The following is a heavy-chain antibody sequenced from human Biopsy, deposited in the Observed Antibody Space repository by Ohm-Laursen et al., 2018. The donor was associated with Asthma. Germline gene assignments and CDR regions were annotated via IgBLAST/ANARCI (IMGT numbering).Heavy chain of an antibody. CDR2: INTNTGNP. D-gene: IGHD3-16*01. J-gene: IGHJ4*02. CDR1: GYTVTRYD. Sequence: ASVKVSCKASGYTVTRYDINWVRQAPGQGLEWMGWINTNTGNPTYAQGFTGRFVFSLDTSVNTAHLQISSLKAEDTAVYFCARMISYYDEMRDPFFDYWGQGTLVTVSS. CDR3: ARMISYYDEMRDPFFDY. V-gene: IGHV7-4-1*02.